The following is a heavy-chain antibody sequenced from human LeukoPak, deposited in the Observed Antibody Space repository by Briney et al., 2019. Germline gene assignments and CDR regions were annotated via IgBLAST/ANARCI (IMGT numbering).Heavy chain of an antibody. CDR1: GYIFTSYG. CDR3: ARINSESYYYYMDV. D-gene: IGHD4-23*01. J-gene: IGHJ6*03. V-gene: IGHV1-18*01. Sequence: ASVKVSCKASGYIFTSYGISWVRQAPGQGLEWMGWISAYNGNTNYAQKVQGRVTMTTDTSTSTAYMELRSLRSDDTAVYYCARINSESYYYYMDVWDKGTTVTVSS. CDR2: ISAYNGNT.